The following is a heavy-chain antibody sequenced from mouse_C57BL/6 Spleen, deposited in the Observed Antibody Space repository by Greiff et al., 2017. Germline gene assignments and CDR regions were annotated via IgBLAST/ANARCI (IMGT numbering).Heavy chain of an antibody. Sequence: VQLQQSGPELVKPGASVKMSCKASGYTFTDYNMHWVKQSHGKSLEWIGYINPNNGGTSYNQKFKGKATLTVNMSSSTAYMELRSLTSEDSAVYYCAYYGSSYPWFAYWGQGTLVTVSA. J-gene: IGHJ3*01. CDR1: GYTFTDYN. V-gene: IGHV1-22*01. D-gene: IGHD1-1*01. CDR3: AYYGSSYPWFAY. CDR2: INPNNGGT.